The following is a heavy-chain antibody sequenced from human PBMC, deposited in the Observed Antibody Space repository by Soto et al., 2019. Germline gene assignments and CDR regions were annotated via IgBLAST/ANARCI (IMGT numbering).Heavy chain of an antibody. CDR1: AFSFSHYA. CDR2: ISYDGNIK. CDR3: ARAGYCSGGRCYSPYYYYDGMDV. V-gene: IGHV3-30-3*01. D-gene: IGHD2-15*01. J-gene: IGHJ6*02. Sequence: QAQLVESGGGVVQPGRSLRLSCGASAFSFSHYAMHWVRQAPGKGLECVAVISYDGNIKRYADSVKGRFTISRDNSENTLYLQMNSLSPEDTAVYYCARAGYCSGGRCYSPYYYYDGMDVWGQGTTVTVSS.